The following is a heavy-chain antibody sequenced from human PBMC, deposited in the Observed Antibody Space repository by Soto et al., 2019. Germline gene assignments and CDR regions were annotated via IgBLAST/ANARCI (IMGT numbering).Heavy chain of an antibody. CDR3: AKCGYSSYMPPPDY. Sequence: PSETLSLTCTVSGGSISSYYWSWVRQPPGRGLEWIGSMYYSGSTNYNPSLKSRVTLSVDTSKNRFSLKLSAVTAADTAVYYCAKCGYSSYMPPPDYWGQGTLVTVSS. CDR1: GGSISSYY. CDR2: MYYSGST. D-gene: IGHD5-18*01. J-gene: IGHJ4*02. V-gene: IGHV4-59*08.